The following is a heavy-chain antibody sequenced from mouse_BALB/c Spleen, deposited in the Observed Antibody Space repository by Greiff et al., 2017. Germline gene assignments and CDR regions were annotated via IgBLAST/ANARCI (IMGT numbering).Heavy chain of an antibody. V-gene: IGHV1S137*01. Sequence: QVQLQQSGAELVRPGVSVKISCKGSGYTFTDYAMHWVKQSHAKSLEWIGVISTYYGDASYNQKFKVKATMTVDKSSSTAYMELARLTSEDSAIYYCARRERYYYAMDYWGQGTSVTVSS. J-gene: IGHJ4*01. CDR1: GYTFTDYA. CDR2: ISTYYGDA. CDR3: ARRERYYYAMDY.